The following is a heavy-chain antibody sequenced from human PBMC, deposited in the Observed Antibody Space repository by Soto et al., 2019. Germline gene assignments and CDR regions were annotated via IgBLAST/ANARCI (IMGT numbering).Heavy chain of an antibody. D-gene: IGHD2-8*02. CDR2: ISHDGSDK. CDR1: GFTFRNYG. V-gene: IGHV3-30*18. CDR3: AKENQNLVHDY. Sequence: QVQLVESGGGVVRPGRSLRLTCAASGFTFRNYGMHWVRQAPGKGLEWVAVISHDGSDKYYADSMKGRFIISRDNSENTLFLNMHSLKPEDTAVYYCAKENQNLVHDYWGQGNLVTVSS. J-gene: IGHJ4*02.